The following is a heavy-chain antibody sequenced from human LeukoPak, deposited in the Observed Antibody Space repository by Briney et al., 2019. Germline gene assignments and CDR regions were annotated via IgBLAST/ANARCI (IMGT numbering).Heavy chain of an antibody. CDR1: GGSISNYY. V-gene: IGHV4-59*08. CDR2: VYYSGST. CDR3: ARVYLSETFFIYYFDY. D-gene: IGHD1-26*01. Sequence: SETLPLTCIVSGGSISNYYWSWIRQTPGKRLEWIGQVYYSGSTYYNPSLKSRVSISVDTSKSQFSLKVSSVTAADTAVYFCARVYLSETFFIYYFDYWGQGTLVTVSS. J-gene: IGHJ4*02.